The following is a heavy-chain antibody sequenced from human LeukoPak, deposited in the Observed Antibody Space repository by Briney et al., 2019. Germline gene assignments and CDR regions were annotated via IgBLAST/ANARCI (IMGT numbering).Heavy chain of an antibody. Sequence: PSETLSLTCTVSGGSVSSGSYYWSWIRQPPGKGLEWIGYIYYSGSTNYNPSLKSRVTISVDTSKNQFSLKLSSVTAADTAVYYCARDRGRGWQTVNWYFDLWGRGTLVTVSS. V-gene: IGHV4-61*01. CDR1: GGSVSSGSYY. J-gene: IGHJ2*01. D-gene: IGHD6-19*01. CDR3: ARDRGRGWQTVNWYFDL. CDR2: IYYSGST.